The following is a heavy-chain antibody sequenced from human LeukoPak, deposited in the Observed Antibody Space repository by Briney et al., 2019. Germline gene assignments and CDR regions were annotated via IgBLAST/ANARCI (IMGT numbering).Heavy chain of an antibody. J-gene: IGHJ4*02. CDR3: ARDGEMATIYFDY. V-gene: IGHV1-69*04. Sequence: SVKVSCKASGGTFSSYAISWVRQAPGQGLEWMGTIIPIVGIANYAQKFQGRVAITADKFTSTAYMGLSSLRSEDTAVYYCARDGEMATIYFDYWGQGTLVTVSS. CDR2: IIPIVGIA. CDR1: GGTFSSYA. D-gene: IGHD5-24*01.